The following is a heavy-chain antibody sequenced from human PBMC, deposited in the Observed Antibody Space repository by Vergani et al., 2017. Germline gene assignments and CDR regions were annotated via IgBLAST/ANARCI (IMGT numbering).Heavy chain of an antibody. D-gene: IGHD6-19*01. J-gene: IGHJ5*02. V-gene: IGHV3-33*01. CDR3: ARDGVAVAGTNWFDP. Sequence: QVQLVQSGAEVKKPGASVKVSCKASGFTFSSYGMHWVRQAPGKGLEWVAVIWYDGSNKYYADSVKGRFTISRDNSKNTLYLQMNSLRAEDTAVYYCARDGVAVAGTNWFDPWGQGTLVTVSS. CDR2: IWYDGSNK. CDR1: GFTFSSYG.